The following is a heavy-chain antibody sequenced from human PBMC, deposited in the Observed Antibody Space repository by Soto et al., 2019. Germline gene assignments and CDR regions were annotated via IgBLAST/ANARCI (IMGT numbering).Heavy chain of an antibody. CDR2: ISWNSGSI. CDR3: AKDNTLSGWYAVDY. J-gene: IGHJ4*02. D-gene: IGHD6-19*01. Sequence: EVQLVESGGGLVQPGRSLRLSCAPSGFTFAAYAMNWVRQAPGKVLEGVSGISWNSGSIGYADSVKGRFTISRDNAKNSLYLQMNSLRAEDTALYYCAKDNTLSGWYAVDYWGQGTLVTVSS. V-gene: IGHV3-9*01. CDR1: GFTFAAYA.